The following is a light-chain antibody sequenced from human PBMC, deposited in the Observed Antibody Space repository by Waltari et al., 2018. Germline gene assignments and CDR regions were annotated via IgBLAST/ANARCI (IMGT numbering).Light chain of an antibody. CDR1: QSISSW. CDR3: QQYNSYSPWT. CDR2: KAS. J-gene: IGKJ1*01. Sequence: DIQMTQSPSTLSASVGDRVTITCRASQSISSWLAWYQQKPGKAPKLLIYKASSLQSGVQSRFSGSGSGTEFTLTISGLQPDDFATYYCQQYNSYSPWTFGQGTKVEIK. V-gene: IGKV1-5*03.